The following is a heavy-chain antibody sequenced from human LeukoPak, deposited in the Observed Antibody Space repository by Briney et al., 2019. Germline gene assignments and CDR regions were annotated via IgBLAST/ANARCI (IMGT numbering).Heavy chain of an antibody. CDR1: GFTFGDYA. CDR3: TRDEKTSEELAYYYYYYMDV. J-gene: IGHJ6*03. CDR2: IRSKDYGGTT. V-gene: IGHV3-49*04. D-gene: IGHD1-26*01. Sequence: GGSLRLSCTASGFTFGDYAMSCVRQAPGKGLEWVGFIRSKDYGGTTEYAASAKGRFTISRDDSKSIAYLQMNSLKTEDTAVYYCTRDEKTSEELAYYYYYYMDVWGKGTTVTVSS.